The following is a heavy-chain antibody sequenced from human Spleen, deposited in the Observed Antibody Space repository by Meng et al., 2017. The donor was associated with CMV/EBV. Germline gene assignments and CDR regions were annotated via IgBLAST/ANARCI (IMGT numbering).Heavy chain of an antibody. D-gene: IGHD3-22*01. J-gene: IGHJ4*02. V-gene: IGHV2-5*01. Sequence: SGPTLVKPTQTLTLTCTFSGLSLSTSGVGVGWIRQPPGKALEWLALIYWNDDKRYSPSLRSRLTITKDTPKNQVVLTMTNMDPVDTATHYCAHVTYYYDSSGYYYAYFDYWGQGTLVTVSS. CDR2: IYWNDDK. CDR1: GLSLSTSGVG. CDR3: AHVTYYYDSSGYYYAYFDY.